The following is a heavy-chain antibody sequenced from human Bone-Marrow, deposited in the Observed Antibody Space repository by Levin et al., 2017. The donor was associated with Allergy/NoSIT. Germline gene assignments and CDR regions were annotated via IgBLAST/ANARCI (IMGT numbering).Heavy chain of an antibody. J-gene: IGHJ4*02. D-gene: IGHD6-19*01. Sequence: PGGSLRLSCAASGFTFSSYGMHWVRQAPGKGLEWVAVISYDGSNKYYADSVKGRFTIYRDNAKNTLYLQMNSLIAEDTAVYYCAKDKPGYSSGSWGQGTLVTVSS. CDR2: ISYDGSNK. V-gene: IGHV3-30*18. CDR3: AKDKPGYSSGS. CDR1: GFTFSSYG.